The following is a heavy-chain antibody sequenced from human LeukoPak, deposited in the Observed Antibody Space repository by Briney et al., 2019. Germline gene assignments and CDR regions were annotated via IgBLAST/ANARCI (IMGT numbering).Heavy chain of an antibody. V-gene: IGHV5-51*01. CDR2: INPGDSDT. J-gene: IGHJ3*02. CDR3: ARALVYCGDDCYVEAFDI. CDR1: GYHFTNYW. Sequence: GESLQISCKGSGYHFTNYWIGWVRQMPGKGLEWMGIINPGDSDTRYTPSFQSQVTISVDKSISAAYLQWSSLKASDTAMYYCARALVYCGDDCYVEAFDIWGQGTMVTVSS. D-gene: IGHD2-21*01.